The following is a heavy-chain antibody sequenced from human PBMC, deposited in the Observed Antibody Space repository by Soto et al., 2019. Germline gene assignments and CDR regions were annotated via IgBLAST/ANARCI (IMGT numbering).Heavy chain of an antibody. V-gene: IGHV3-23*01. CDR3: AKDGSPFDSSGYYSDY. CDR1: GFTFRTYA. J-gene: IGHJ4*02. Sequence: GGSLRLSCAASGFTFRTYAMSWVRQAPGKGLEWVSAISGSGGTTYYADSVKGRFTISRDNSKNTLYLQMNSLRAEDTAVYYCAKDGSPFDSSGYYSDYWGQGTLVTVSS. CDR2: ISGSGGTT. D-gene: IGHD3-22*01.